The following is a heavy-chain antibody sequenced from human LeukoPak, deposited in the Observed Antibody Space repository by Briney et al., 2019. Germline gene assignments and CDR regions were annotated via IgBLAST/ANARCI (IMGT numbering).Heavy chain of an antibody. CDR2: IYTSGST. D-gene: IGHD3-22*01. V-gene: IGHV4-61*02. CDR1: GGSISSGSYY. J-gene: IGHJ3*02. Sequence: SETLSLTCTVSGGSISSGSYYWSWIRQPAGKGLEWIGRIYTSGSTNYSPSLKSRVTISVDTSKNQFSLKLSSVTAADTAVYCCARENSSGYYFPDAFDIWGQGTMVTVSS. CDR3: ARENSSGYYFPDAFDI.